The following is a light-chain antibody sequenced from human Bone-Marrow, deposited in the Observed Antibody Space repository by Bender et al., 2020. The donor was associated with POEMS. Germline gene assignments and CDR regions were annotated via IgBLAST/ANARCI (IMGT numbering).Light chain of an antibody. CDR3: CSYAGSDTGV. CDR2: EVI. CDR1: SSNVGNYNL. J-gene: IGLJ3*02. Sequence: QSALTQPASVSGSPGQSITISCTGSSSNVGNYNLVSWYQHHPGKAPKLIIYEVIKRPSGVATRFSGSRSGNTASLTISGLQAEDEADYYCCSYAGSDTGVFGGGTKLTVL. V-gene: IGLV2-23*02.